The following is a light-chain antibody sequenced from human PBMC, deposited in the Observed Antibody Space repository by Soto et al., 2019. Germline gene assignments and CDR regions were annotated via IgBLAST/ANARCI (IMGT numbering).Light chain of an antibody. V-gene: IGKV2-30*01. CDR3: MQGTHWIT. CDR1: QSLVYSDGNTY. J-gene: IGKJ5*01. CDR2: NVS. Sequence: DVVMTQSPLSLPVTIGQPASISCRSSQSLVYSDGNTYLNWFQQRPGQSPRRLIYNVSNRDSGVPDRFSGSGSGTDFTLKISRVEAEDVGVYYCMQGTHWITFGQGTRLEIK.